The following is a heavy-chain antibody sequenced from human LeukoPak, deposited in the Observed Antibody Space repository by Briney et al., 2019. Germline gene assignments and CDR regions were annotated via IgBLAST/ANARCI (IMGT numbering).Heavy chain of an antibody. CDR3: ARRYYYGSGSPGLDY. Sequence: ASVKVSCKASGYTFTGYYMHWVRQAPGQGLEWMGWISGYNGNTKYAQEFQDRVTMTTDTSTSTTYMELSRLRSDDTAVYYCARRYYYGSGSPGLDYWGQGTLVTVSS. CDR2: ISGYNGNT. D-gene: IGHD3-10*01. V-gene: IGHV1-18*04. CDR1: GYTFTGYY. J-gene: IGHJ4*02.